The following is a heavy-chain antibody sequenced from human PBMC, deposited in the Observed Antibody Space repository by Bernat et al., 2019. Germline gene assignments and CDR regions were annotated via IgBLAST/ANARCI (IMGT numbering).Heavy chain of an antibody. CDR2: IRAYNGNT. V-gene: IGHV1-18*01. D-gene: IGHD6-13*01. J-gene: IGHJ4*02. Sequence: QVQLVQSGAEVKKPGASVKVSCKASGYTFTSYGISWVRQAPGQGLEGMGWIRAYNGNTNYAQKLQGRVTMTKDTSTSTAYMELRSLRSDDTAVYYCARNRIAAAGTSITGHFDYWGQGTLVTVSS. CDR1: GYTFTSYG. CDR3: ARNRIAAAGTSITGHFDY.